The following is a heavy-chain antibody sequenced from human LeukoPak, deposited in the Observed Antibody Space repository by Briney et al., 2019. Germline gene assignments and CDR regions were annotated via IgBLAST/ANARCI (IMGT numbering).Heavy chain of an antibody. CDR2: ISGSGGST. CDR1: GFTFSSYA. CDR3: ARSPGAYCSGGSCYSEQNWFDP. Sequence: PGGSLRLSCAASGFTFSSYAMSWVRQAPGKGLEWVSAISGSGGSTYYADSVKGRFTISRDNSKNTLYLQMNSLRAEDTAVYYCARSPGAYCSGGSCYSEQNWFDPWGQGTLVTVSS. V-gene: IGHV3-23*01. J-gene: IGHJ5*02. D-gene: IGHD2-15*01.